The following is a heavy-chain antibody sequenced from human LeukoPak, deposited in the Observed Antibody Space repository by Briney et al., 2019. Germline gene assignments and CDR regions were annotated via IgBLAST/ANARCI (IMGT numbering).Heavy chain of an antibody. D-gene: IGHD2-2*01. J-gene: IGHJ4*02. CDR1: GFTFSSYG. CDR3: AKDYCSSTSCPPFFDY. Sequence: PGRSLRLSCAASGFTFSSYGMHWVRQAPGKGLEWVAFIRNDGSNKYYADSVKGRFTISRDNSKNTLYLQMNSLRAEDTAVYYCAKDYCSSTSCPPFFDYWGQGTLVTVSS. CDR2: IRNDGSNK. V-gene: IGHV3-30*02.